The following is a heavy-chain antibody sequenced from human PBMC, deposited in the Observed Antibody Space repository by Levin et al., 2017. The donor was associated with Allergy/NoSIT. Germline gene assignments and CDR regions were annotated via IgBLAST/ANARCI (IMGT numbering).Heavy chain of an antibody. V-gene: IGHV5-51*01. Sequence: GGSLRLSCKGSGYKFTTHWIGWVRQMPGKGLELMGIIYPGDSDTRYSPSSQGQVIISADTSINTAFLQWSSLKAADNAIYYCARRLSRSGYDYHAMDVWGQGTTVTVSS. D-gene: IGHD5-12*01. CDR2: IYPGDSDT. J-gene: IGHJ6*02. CDR3: ARRLSRSGYDYHAMDV. CDR1: GYKFTTHW.